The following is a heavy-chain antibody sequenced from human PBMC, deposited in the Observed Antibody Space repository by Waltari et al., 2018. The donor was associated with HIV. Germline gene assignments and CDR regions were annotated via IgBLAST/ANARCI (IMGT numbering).Heavy chain of an antibody. CDR1: GFSFTTSG. J-gene: IGHJ4*02. V-gene: IGHV3-30*02. D-gene: IGHD2-2*01. Sequence: QVQLVESGGGVVQPGGSLRLSCAASGFSFTTSGMHWVRQAPGNGLGSFAFIRSDESNKFYSDSVQGRFTISRDTSRSTLYLQMNSLRSEDTAIYYCVKDNPVLAYWGQGTLVTVSS. CDR2: IRSDESNK. CDR3: VKDNPVLAY.